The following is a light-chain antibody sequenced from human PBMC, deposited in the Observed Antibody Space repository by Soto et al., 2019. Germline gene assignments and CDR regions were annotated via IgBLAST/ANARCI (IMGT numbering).Light chain of an antibody. Sequence: QSALTQPASVSGSPGQSITISCTGTSSDIGVYNYVSWYQQHPGKAPKLIIFEVSYRPSGVSNRFSGSKSGNTASLTISGLRAEDEADYYCSSYTCSTTHVIFGGGTKVTVL. J-gene: IGLJ2*01. CDR2: EVS. CDR1: SSDIGVYNY. V-gene: IGLV2-14*01. CDR3: SSYTCSTTHVI.